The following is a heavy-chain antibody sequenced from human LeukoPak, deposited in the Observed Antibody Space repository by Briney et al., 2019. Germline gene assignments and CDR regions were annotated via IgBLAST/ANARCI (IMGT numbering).Heavy chain of an antibody. V-gene: IGHV1-2*02. Sequence: ASVKVSCKASGYTFTGYFMHRVRQAPGQGLEWMGWINPNSGGTNYAQKFQDRVTMTRDKSISTAYMELSRLRSDDTAVYYCARNKDYDILVNYFDPWGQGTLVTVSS. CDR1: GYTFTGYF. CDR2: INPNSGGT. D-gene: IGHD3-9*01. J-gene: IGHJ5*02. CDR3: ARNKDYDILVNYFDP.